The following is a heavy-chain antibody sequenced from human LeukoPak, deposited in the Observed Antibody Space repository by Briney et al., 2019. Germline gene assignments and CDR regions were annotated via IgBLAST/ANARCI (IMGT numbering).Heavy chain of an antibody. CDR1: GYTFTSYG. D-gene: IGHD3-22*01. CDR3: ARSGDSSGYYYVNYYYYMDV. V-gene: IGHV1-18*01. J-gene: IGHJ6*03. Sequence: ASVKVSCKASGYTFTSYGISWVRQAPGQGLEWMGWISAYNGNTNYAQKLQGRVTMTRDTSISTAYMELRSLRSDDTAVYYCARSGDSSGYYYVNYYYYMDVWGKGTTVTISS. CDR2: ISAYNGNT.